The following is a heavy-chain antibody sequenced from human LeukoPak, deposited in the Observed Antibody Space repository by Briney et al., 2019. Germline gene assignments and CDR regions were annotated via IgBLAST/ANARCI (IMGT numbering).Heavy chain of an antibody. V-gene: IGHV3-30*02. CDR1: GFSFSIYG. Sequence: PGGSLRLSCAASGFSFSIYGMHWVRQAPGKGLEWVAFIRFDGSDKYYADSVKGRFTISKDTSKNTLILQLNSLRPEDTAVYFCTKDSTYHYDSSAYYLFDYWGQGTLVTVSS. D-gene: IGHD3-22*01. J-gene: IGHJ4*02. CDR3: TKDSTYHYDSSAYYLFDY. CDR2: IRFDGSDK.